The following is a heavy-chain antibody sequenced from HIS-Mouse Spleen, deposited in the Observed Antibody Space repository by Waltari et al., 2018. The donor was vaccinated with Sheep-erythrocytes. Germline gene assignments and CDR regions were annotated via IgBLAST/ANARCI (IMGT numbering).Heavy chain of an antibody. CDR2: ISYDGSNK. CDR1: GFTFSSYG. J-gene: IGHJ5*02. V-gene: IGHV3-30*18. CDR3: AKVGATGWFDP. D-gene: IGHD1-26*01. Sequence: QVQLVESGGGVVQPGRSLRLSCAASGFTFSSYGMHWVRQAPGKGSEGVGVISYDGSNKYYADSVKGRFTISRDNSKNTLYLQMNSLRAEDTAVYYCAKVGATGWFDPWGQGTLVTVSS.